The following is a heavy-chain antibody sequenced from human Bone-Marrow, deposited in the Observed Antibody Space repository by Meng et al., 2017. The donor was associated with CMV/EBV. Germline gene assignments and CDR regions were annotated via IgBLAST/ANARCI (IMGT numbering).Heavy chain of an antibody. V-gene: IGHV4-61*01. J-gene: IGHJ4*02. CDR2: IYYSGST. CDR1: GGSVSVGSYY. Sequence: GGSVSVGSYYWSWIRQPPGKGLEWIGYIYYSGSTNYNPSLKSRVTIAVDTSKNQFSLKLSSVTAADTAVYYCARGFITMVRGVINDYWGQGTLVTVSS. D-gene: IGHD3-10*01. CDR3: ARGFITMVRGVINDY.